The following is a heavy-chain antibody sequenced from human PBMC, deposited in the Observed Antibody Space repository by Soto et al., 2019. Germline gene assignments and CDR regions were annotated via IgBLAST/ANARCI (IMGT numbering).Heavy chain of an antibody. CDR2: ISAYNGNT. J-gene: IGHJ5*02. CDR3: ARHIIRFLEWSPNGYWFDP. V-gene: IGHV1-18*04. Sequence: ASVKVSFKASGYTFTSYGISWVRQAPGQGLEWMGWISAYNGNTNYAQKLQGRVTMTTDTSTSTAYMELRSLRSDDTAVYYCARHIIRFLEWSPNGYWFDPWGQGTLVTVSS. CDR1: GYTFTSYG. D-gene: IGHD3-3*01.